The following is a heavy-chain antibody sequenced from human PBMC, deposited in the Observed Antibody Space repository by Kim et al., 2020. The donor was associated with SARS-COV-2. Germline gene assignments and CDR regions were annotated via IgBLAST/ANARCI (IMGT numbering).Heavy chain of an antibody. CDR3: TRLGGGGTYPRDRGGFNWFYP. J-gene: IGHJ5*02. CDR1: GFTFRSYW. D-gene: IGHD3-16*01. CDR2: MKEDGSER. Sequence: GGSLRLSCAASGFTFRSYWMSWVRQAPGKGLEWVASMKEDGSERYYVDSVEGRFTISRDNAKNSLYLQMNSLGGEDTAVYYCTRLGGGGTYPRDRGGFNWFYPWGQGTLVTVSS. V-gene: IGHV3-7*01.